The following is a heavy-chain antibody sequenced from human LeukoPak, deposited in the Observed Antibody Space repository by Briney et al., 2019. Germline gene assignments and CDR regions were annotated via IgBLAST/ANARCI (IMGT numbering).Heavy chain of an antibody. J-gene: IGHJ6*03. D-gene: IGHD3-10*01. Sequence: GGSLRLSCEASGMIFNNHWMHWIRQAPGKGLVWVARINKDGSSTTYSDSVRGRFTISRDNARNTLSLQMNSLRAEDTALYYCVRDVRGIGQDYYSMDVWGKGTTVTVSS. CDR2: INKDGSST. V-gene: IGHV3-74*01. CDR3: VRDVRGIGQDYYSMDV. CDR1: GMIFNNHW.